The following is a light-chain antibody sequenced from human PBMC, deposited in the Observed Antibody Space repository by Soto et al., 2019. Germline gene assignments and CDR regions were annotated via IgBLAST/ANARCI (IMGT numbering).Light chain of an antibody. CDR2: GAS. CDR1: QRVSSSY. J-gene: IGKJ1*01. V-gene: IGKV3-20*01. CDR3: QQHGSSRT. Sequence: EIVLTQSPGTLSLSLGERATLSCRASQRVSSSYLRWYQQKHGQAPRLLIYGASSRATGMPDRFRGSGSGTDFTLTISRFQREDLAVYYCQQHGSSRTFGQGAKVDIK.